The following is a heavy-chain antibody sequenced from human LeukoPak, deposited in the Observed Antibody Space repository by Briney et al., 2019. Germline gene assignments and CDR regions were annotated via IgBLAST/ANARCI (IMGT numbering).Heavy chain of an antibody. Sequence: ASVKVSCKASGYTFTAYYVHWVRQAPGQGLEWMGWINPNSGGTNYAQKFQGRVTKTRDTSMSTDYMELSSLRSEDTAVYYCARSIAAAGTDYWGQGTLVTVSS. J-gene: IGHJ4*02. CDR1: GYTFTAYY. D-gene: IGHD6-13*01. CDR3: ARSIAAAGTDY. V-gene: IGHV1-2*02. CDR2: INPNSGGT.